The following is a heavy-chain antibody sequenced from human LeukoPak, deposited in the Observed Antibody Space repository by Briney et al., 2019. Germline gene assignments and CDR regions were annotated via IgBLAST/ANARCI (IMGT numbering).Heavy chain of an antibody. CDR1: GFTFSSYG. J-gene: IGHJ5*02. CDR2: ISYDGSSK. CDR3: AKDNGWFDP. V-gene: IGHV3-30*18. Sequence: GGSLRLSCAASGFTFSSYGMHWVRQAPGKGLEWVAVISYDGSSKYYADSVKGRFTISRDNSKNTLYLQMNSLRAEDTAVYYCAKDNGWFDPWGQGTLVTVPS.